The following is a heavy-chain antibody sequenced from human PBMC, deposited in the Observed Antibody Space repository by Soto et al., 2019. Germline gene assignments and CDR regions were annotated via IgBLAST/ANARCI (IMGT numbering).Heavy chain of an antibody. J-gene: IGHJ6*02. Sequence: SVKVSCKASGGTFSSYAISWVRQAPGQGLEWMGGIIPIFGTANYAQKFQGRVTITADKSTSTAYMELSSLRSEDTAVYYCARVYCSGGSCYGDYYYGTDVWGQGTTVTVSS. CDR1: GGTFSSYA. D-gene: IGHD2-15*01. V-gene: IGHV1-69*06. CDR2: IIPIFGTA. CDR3: ARVYCSGGSCYGDYYYGTDV.